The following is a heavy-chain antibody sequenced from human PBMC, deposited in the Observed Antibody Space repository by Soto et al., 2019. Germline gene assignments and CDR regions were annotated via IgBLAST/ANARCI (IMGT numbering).Heavy chain of an antibody. J-gene: IGHJ6*02. Sequence: GSLRLSCAASGVTFSSYAMSWVRQAPGKGLEWVSAISGSGGSTYYADSVKGRFTISRDNSKNTLYLQMNSLRAEDTAVYYCAKEPYSGSYPGHGMDVWGQGTTVTVSS. V-gene: IGHV3-23*01. CDR3: AKEPYSGSYPGHGMDV. CDR1: GVTFSSYA. CDR2: ISGSGGST. D-gene: IGHD1-26*01.